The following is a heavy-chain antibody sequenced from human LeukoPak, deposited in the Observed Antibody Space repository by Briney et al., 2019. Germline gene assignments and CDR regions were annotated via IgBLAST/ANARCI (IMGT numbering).Heavy chain of an antibody. J-gene: IGHJ3*02. CDR3: ARWSYYDSSGYRDAFDI. CDR1: GFTFSSYG. CDR2: IRYDGSNK. D-gene: IGHD3-22*01. Sequence: GGSLRLSCAASGFTFSSYGMHWVRQAPGKGLEWVAFIRYDGSNKYYADSVKGRFTISRDNSKNSLYLQMNSLRAEDTAVYYCARWSYYDSSGYRDAFDIWGQGTMVTVSS. V-gene: IGHV3-30*02.